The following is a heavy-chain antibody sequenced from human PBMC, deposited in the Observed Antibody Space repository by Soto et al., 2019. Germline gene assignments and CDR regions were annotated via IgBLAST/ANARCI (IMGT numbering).Heavy chain of an antibody. J-gene: IGHJ4*02. D-gene: IGHD6-13*01. CDR3: AKDAKWRATAASQPDY. Sequence: QVQLVESGGGVVQPGRSLRLSCAASGFTFSSYDMHWVRQAPGKGLEWVAVISYDGSNKYYADSVKGRFTISRDNSKNTLYLQMNSLRAEDTAVYYCAKDAKWRATAASQPDYWGQGTLVTVSP. CDR1: GFTFSSYD. CDR2: ISYDGSNK. V-gene: IGHV3-30*18.